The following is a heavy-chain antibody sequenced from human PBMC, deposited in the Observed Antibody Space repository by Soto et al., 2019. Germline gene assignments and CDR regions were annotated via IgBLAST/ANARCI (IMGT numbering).Heavy chain of an antibody. CDR3: ARDMAAGERHNWFDP. Sequence: PWGSLLLACAASVFTFSSYAMHWVRQAPGKGLDWVAVISYDGSNKYYADSVKGRFTISRDNSKNTLYLQMNSLRAEDTAVYYCARDMAAGERHNWFDPWGQGTLVTVSS. D-gene: IGHD6-13*01. CDR1: VFTFSSYA. V-gene: IGHV3-30-3*01. J-gene: IGHJ5*02. CDR2: ISYDGSNK.